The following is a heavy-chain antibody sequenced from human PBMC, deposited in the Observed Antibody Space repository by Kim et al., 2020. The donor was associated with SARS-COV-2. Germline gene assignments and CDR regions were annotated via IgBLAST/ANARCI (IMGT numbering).Heavy chain of an antibody. Sequence: DSVKGRFTISRDNSKNTLYQQMNSLRAEDTAVYYCAKDPGVVLPPNWFDPWGQGTLVTVSS. D-gene: IGHD2-8*02. CDR3: AKDPGVVLPPNWFDP. J-gene: IGHJ5*02. V-gene: IGHV3-23*01.